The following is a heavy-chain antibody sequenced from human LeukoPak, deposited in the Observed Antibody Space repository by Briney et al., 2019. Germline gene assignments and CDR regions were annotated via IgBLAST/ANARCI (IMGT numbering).Heavy chain of an antibody. CDR3: ARDGALDY. Sequence: ASVKVSCKASGYTFTDYYMHWVRQAPGQGLEWMGWINPDTGVTNCAQKFQGRVTMTRDRSITTAYMELSRLTSDDSAVYYCARDGALDYWGQGTLVTVSS. D-gene: IGHD3-16*01. J-gene: IGHJ4*02. V-gene: IGHV1-2*02. CDR1: GYTFTDYY. CDR2: INPDTGVT.